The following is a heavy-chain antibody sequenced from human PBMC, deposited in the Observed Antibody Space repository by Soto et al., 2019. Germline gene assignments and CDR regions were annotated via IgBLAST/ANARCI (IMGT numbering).Heavy chain of an antibody. Sequence: QPLSPPCAISGDSVSSNSATWNCVRQSPSRGLEWLGRTYSRSKWYNDYAVSVKSRIIINPDTSKNQFSLQLSSVTPEDTAVYYCAKGDNLGPKTGYAFDPWGQGILVTVSS. CDR2: TYSRSKWYN. J-gene: IGHJ5*02. V-gene: IGHV6-1*01. CDR1: GDSVSSNSAT. CDR3: AKGDNLGPKTGYAFDP. D-gene: IGHD5-12*01.